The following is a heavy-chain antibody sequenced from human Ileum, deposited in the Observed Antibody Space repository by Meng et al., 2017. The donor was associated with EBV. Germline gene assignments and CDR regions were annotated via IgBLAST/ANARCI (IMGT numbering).Heavy chain of an antibody. CDR1: GGCFSSSNW. V-gene: IGHV4-4*02. D-gene: IGHD6-19*01. CDR2: IYHSGST. Sequence: QGHVEASGPGPVKPSGTLSLTFAVSGGCFSSSNWWRWARQPPGKGLEWIGEIYHSGSTNYNPSLKSRVTISVDKSKNQFSLKLSSVTAADTAVYYCASFPPPGKQWLVTDYWGQGTLVTVSS. J-gene: IGHJ4*02. CDR3: ASFPPPGKQWLVTDY.